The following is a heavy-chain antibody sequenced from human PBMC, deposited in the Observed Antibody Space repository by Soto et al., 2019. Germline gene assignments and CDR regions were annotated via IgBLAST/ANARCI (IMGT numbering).Heavy chain of an antibody. D-gene: IGHD2-2*01. J-gene: IGHJ4*02. CDR1: GFTFDNYA. V-gene: IGHV3-23*01. CDR3: AKNQPTRNSLPWRRAFDY. CDR2: ISGSGVSI. Sequence: PGGSLRLSCAASGFTFDNYAMNWVRQAPGKGLEWVSVISGSGVSIYYADSVRGRFTISRDNSKNTLYLQMNSLRAEDTAVYYYAKNQPTRNSLPWRRAFDYWGQGTLVTVSS.